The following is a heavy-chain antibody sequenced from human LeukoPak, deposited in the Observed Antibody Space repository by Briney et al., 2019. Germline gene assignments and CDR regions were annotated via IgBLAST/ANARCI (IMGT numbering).Heavy chain of an antibody. V-gene: IGHV4-38-2*01. CDR3: AGSRVVTISDY. Sequence: SETLSLTCAVSGYSISSGYYWGWIRQPPGKGLEWIGSIYHSGSTYYNPSLKSRVTISVDTSKNQFSLKLSSVTAADTAVYYCAGSRVVTISDYWGQGTLVTVSS. CDR1: GYSISSGYY. J-gene: IGHJ4*02. CDR2: IYHSGST. D-gene: IGHD5-12*01.